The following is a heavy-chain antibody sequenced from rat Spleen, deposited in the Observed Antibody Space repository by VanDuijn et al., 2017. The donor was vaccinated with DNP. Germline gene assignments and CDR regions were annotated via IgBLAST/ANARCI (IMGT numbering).Heavy chain of an antibody. CDR3: ARWTRYFDY. V-gene: IGHV3-1*01. D-gene: IGHD1-7*01. J-gene: IGHJ2*01. Sequence: EVQLQESGSGLVKPSQSLSLTCSVTGYSITTNYWGWIWKFPGTKMEWIGHINYSGYTSYNPSLISRISISRDTSKNQFFLQLNSVTTEDTATYYCARWTRYFDYWGQGVMVTVSS. CDR2: INYSGYT. CDR1: GYSITTNY.